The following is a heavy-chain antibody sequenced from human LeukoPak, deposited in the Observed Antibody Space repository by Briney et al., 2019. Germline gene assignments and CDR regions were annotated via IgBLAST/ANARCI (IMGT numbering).Heavy chain of an antibody. J-gene: IGHJ4*02. V-gene: IGHV3-21*04. CDR2: ISSSSSYI. CDR3: AKDSRGYQDYFDY. CDR1: GFTFSSYS. Sequence: GGSLRLSCAASGFTFSSYSMNWVRQAPGKGLEWVSSISSSSSYIYYADSVKGRFTISIDNSKNTLYLQMNSLRAEDTAVYYCAKDSRGYQDYFDYWGQGTLVTVSS. D-gene: IGHD3-22*01.